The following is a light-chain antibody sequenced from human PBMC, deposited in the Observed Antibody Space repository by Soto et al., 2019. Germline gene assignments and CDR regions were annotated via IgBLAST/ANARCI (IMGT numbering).Light chain of an antibody. CDR1: SGRIASNY. CDR2: EDN. J-gene: IGLJ2*01. CDR3: QSYHSGNVV. Sequence: NFLLTQPHSVSESPGKTVTISCTRSSGRIASNYVQWYQQRPGSAPTPVIYEDNERPSGVPDRFSGSIDSSSNSASLTISGLKTDDEADYYCQSYHSGNVVFGGGTKVPS. V-gene: IGLV6-57*04.